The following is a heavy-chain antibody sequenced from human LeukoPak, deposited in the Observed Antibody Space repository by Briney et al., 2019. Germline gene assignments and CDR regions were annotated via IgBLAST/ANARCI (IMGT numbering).Heavy chain of an antibody. D-gene: IGHD6-13*01. CDR2: ITTSGGST. V-gene: IGHV1-46*01. CDR1: GYTFTSYY. CDR3: ARVRTIAAVGPDFDF. J-gene: IGHJ4*02. Sequence: AASVKVSCKASGYTFTSYYMHWVRQAPGQGLEWMGIITTSGGSTNYAQNFQGRVTMTRDTTTSTVYMELTSLGSEDTAVYYCARVRTIAAVGPDFDFWGQGTLVTVSS.